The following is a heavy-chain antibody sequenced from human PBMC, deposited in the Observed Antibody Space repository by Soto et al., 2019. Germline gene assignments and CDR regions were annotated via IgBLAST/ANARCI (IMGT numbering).Heavy chain of an antibody. CDR3: AKLDGGGY. CDR2: IYHDGNT. Sequence: QVQLQESGPGLVTPSGTLSLTCAVSGGSISSNNWWSWVRQPPGKGLEWIGEIYHDGNTHYNPSLNSRVTKSVDKSKNHFALILSSLTAADTAVYYCAKLDGGGYWGQGTLVTVSS. V-gene: IGHV4-4*02. CDR1: GGSISSNNW. D-gene: IGHD1-1*01. J-gene: IGHJ4*02.